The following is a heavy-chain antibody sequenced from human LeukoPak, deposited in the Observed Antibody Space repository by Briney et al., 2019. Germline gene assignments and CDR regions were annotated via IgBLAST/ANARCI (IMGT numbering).Heavy chain of an antibody. CDR2: ISYDGSNK. CDR1: GFTLSSYG. CDR3: AKDNRRYGDPILGNYYGMDV. D-gene: IGHD4-17*01. Sequence: GSLRLSCAASGFTLSSYGMHWVRQAPGKGLEWVAVISYDGSNKYYADSVKGRFTISRDNSKNTLYLQMNSLRAEDTAVYYCAKDNRRYGDPILGNYYGMDVWGQGTTVTVSS. J-gene: IGHJ6*02. V-gene: IGHV3-30*18.